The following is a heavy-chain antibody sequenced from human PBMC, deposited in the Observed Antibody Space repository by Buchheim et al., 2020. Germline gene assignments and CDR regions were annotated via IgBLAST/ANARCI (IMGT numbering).Heavy chain of an antibody. CDR1: GGSISSSSYY. Sequence: QLQLQESGPGLVKPSETLSLTCTVSGGSISSSSYYWGWIRRPPGKGLEWIGSIYYSGSTSYNPPLKSRVTISVDTSKNQFSLKLSSVTAADTAVYYCARISGSYWYWGQGTL. CDR2: IYYSGST. CDR3: ARISGSYWY. V-gene: IGHV4-39*07. D-gene: IGHD1-26*01. J-gene: IGHJ4*02.